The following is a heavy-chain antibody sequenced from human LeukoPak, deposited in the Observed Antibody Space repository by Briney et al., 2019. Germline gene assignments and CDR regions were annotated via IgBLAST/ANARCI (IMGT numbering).Heavy chain of an antibody. CDR2: ISAYNGNT. Sequence: ASVTVSCKASGYTFTNYAMNWVRQAPGQGLEWMGWISAYNGNTELAQKFQGRVTLATDASTSTAYVELRSLTSDDTAVYFCARGESRSRRGDDAFDIWGQGTMVTVSS. D-gene: IGHD3-22*01. J-gene: IGHJ3*02. CDR3: ARGESRSRRGDDAFDI. CDR1: GYTFTNYA. V-gene: IGHV1-18*01.